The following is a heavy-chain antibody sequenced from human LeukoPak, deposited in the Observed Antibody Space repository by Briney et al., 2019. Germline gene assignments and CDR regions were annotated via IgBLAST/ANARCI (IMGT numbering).Heavy chain of an antibody. V-gene: IGHV1-46*01. Sequence: ASVKVSCKASGYTFTSYYMHWVRQAPGQGLEWMGIINPSGGSTSCAQKFQGRVTMTRDTSTSTVYMELSSLRSEDTAVYYCARAKMVRGVIIYYYYYGMDVWGKGTTVTVSS. CDR2: INPSGGST. CDR3: ARAKMVRGVIIYYYYYGMDV. J-gene: IGHJ6*04. D-gene: IGHD3-10*01. CDR1: GYTFTSYY.